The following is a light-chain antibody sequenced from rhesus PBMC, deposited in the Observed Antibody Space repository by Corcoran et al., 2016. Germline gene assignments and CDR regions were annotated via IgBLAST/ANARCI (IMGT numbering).Light chain of an antibody. CDR3: QQHNSYPLS. J-gene: IGKJ4*01. Sequence: DIQMTQSPSSLSASVGDTVTITCRASQGISNYLAWYQQKPGKAPKPLIYYASDLESGVPSRFSGSGSGTGVTLAISSLQPEAVALYFCQQHNSYPLSLDGGPKVKLK. CDR1: QGISNY. V-gene: IGKV1S14*01. CDR2: YAS.